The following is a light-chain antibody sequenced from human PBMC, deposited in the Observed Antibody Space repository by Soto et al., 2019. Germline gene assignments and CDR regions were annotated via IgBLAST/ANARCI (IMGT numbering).Light chain of an antibody. CDR1: SSDVGGYNY. CDR2: EVS. Sequence: QSVLTQPPSASGSPGQLVTISCTGTSSDVGGYNYVSWYQQHPGKAPKLMIYEVSKRPSGVPDRLSGSKSGNTASLTVSGLQVEDEADYYCASYTGSDTLVFGGGTKLTVL. J-gene: IGLJ2*01. CDR3: ASYTGSDTLV. V-gene: IGLV2-8*01.